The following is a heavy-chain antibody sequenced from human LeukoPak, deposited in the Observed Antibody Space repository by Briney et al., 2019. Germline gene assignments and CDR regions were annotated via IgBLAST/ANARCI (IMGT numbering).Heavy chain of an antibody. J-gene: IGHJ4*02. CDR3: ARARVVPAASLRGYSYGQPDY. D-gene: IGHD2-2*01. CDR2: IYHSGST. V-gene: IGHV4-30-2*05. CDR1: GGSISSGGYY. Sequence: SQTLSLTCTVSGGSISSGGYYWSWIRQPPGKGLEWIGYIYHSGSTYYNPSLKSRVTISVDTSKNQFSLKLSSVTAADTAVYYCARARVVPAASLRGYSYGQPDYWGQGTLVPVSS.